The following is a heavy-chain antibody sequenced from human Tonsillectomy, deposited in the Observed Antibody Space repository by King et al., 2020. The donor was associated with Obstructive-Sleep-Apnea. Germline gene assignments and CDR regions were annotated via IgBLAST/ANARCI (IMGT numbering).Heavy chain of an antibody. CDR2: INPNSGGT. CDR1: GYTFTGYY. Sequence: QLVQSGAEVKKPGASVKVSCKASGYTFTGYYMHWVRQAPGQGLEWMGWINPNSGGTNYAQKFQGRVTMTRDTSISTAYMELSRLRSDDTAMYYCARDAYCGGDCYSGYFDYWGQGTLVTVSS. CDR3: ARDAYCGGDCYSGYFDY. D-gene: IGHD2-21*02. J-gene: IGHJ4*02. V-gene: IGHV1-2*02.